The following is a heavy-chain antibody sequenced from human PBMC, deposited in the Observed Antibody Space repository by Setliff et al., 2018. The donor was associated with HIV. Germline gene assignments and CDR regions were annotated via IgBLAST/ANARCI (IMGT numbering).Heavy chain of an antibody. CDR1: GFTFGDYA. D-gene: IGHD5-12*01. V-gene: IGHV3-49*03. CDR3: IRGPWRTGMDV. CDR2: IRDKTSGGTA. J-gene: IGHJ6*02. Sequence: PGGSLRLSCTGTGFTFGDYATTWFRQAPGKGLEWVGFIRDKTSGGTAEYAASVKGRFTLSRDDSKSVAYLQMNSLKTDDTAVYYCIRGPWRTGMDVWGQGTTVTVS.